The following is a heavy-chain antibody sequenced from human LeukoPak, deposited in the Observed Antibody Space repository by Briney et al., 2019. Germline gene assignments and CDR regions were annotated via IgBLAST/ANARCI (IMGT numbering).Heavy chain of an antibody. CDR3: ARGTIAMMRAFDI. Sequence: PSETLSLTCAVYGGSFSGYYWSWIRQPPGKGLEWIGEINHSGSTNYNPSLKSRVTISVDTSKNQFSLKLSSVTAADTAVYYCARGTIAMMRAFDIWGQGTMVTVSS. J-gene: IGHJ3*02. CDR1: GGSFSGYY. CDR2: INHSGST. V-gene: IGHV4-34*01. D-gene: IGHD3-16*01.